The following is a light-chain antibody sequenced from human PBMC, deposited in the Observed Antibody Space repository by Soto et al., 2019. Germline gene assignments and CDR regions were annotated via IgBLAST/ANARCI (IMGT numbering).Light chain of an antibody. V-gene: IGKV3-15*01. CDR3: QQYNNWPPLT. CDR2: ETS. Sequence: EIVMTQSPATLSVSPGERATLSCRASQSISSSLAWYQQKPGQPARLLIYETSTRATGIPARFSGGGSGTEFTLTISSLQSEDSAVYYCQQYNNWPPLTFGGGTKVEIK. J-gene: IGKJ4*01. CDR1: QSISSS.